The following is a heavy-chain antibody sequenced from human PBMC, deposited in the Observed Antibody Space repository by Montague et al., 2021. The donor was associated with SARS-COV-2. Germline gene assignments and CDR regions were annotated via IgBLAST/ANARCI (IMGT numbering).Heavy chain of an antibody. CDR1: GFTFSSYW. Sequence: SLRLSCAAPGFTFSSYWMSWVRQTPGKGLEWVANIKPDGGEKHYVDSVKGRFTISRDNAKNSLNLQMDSLRAEDTALYYCAGDSRIVGATGGMDVWGQGTTVIVSS. D-gene: IGHD1-26*01. CDR3: AGDSRIVGATGGMDV. CDR2: IKPDGGEK. J-gene: IGHJ6*02. V-gene: IGHV3-7*03.